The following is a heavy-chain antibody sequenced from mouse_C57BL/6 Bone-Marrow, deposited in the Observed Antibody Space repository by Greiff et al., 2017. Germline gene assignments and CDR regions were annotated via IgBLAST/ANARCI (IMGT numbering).Heavy chain of an antibody. V-gene: IGHV5-4*03. J-gene: IGHJ2*01. CDR3: ASPLWGY. Sequence: EVKLVESGGGLVKPGGSLKLSCAASGFTFSSYAMSWVRQTPEKRLEWVATISDGGSYTYYPDNVKGRFTISRDNAKNNLYLQMSHLKSEDTAMYYCASPLWGYWGQGTTLTVSS. CDR1: GFTFSSYA. D-gene: IGHD6-1*01. CDR2: ISDGGSYT.